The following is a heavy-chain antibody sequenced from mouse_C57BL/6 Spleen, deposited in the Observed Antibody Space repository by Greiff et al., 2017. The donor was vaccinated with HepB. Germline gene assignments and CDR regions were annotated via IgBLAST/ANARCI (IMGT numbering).Heavy chain of an antibody. Sequence: QVQLQQPGAELVKPGASVKLFCKASGYTFTSYWMHWVKQRPGQGLEWIGMIHPNSGSTNYNEKFKSKATLTVDKSSSTAYMQLSSLTSEDSAVYYCARTAATVARRDFDYWGQGTTLTVSS. J-gene: IGHJ2*01. CDR1: GYTFTSYW. CDR2: IHPNSGST. CDR3: ARTAATVARRDFDY. D-gene: IGHD1-1*01. V-gene: IGHV1-64*01.